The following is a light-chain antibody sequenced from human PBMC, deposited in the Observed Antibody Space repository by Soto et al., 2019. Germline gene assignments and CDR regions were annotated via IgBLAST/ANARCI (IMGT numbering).Light chain of an antibody. Sequence: EIVMTQSPVTLSVSPGERATLSCRASQGIKNYLAWFQQKPGQAPRLLVYGASTRATTIPARFSGSGSGTEFTLSIRSLQSEDFAVYYCKQYNSWPRTFGQGTKVDIK. J-gene: IGKJ1*01. CDR3: KQYNSWPRT. V-gene: IGKV3-15*01. CDR1: QGIKNY. CDR2: GAS.